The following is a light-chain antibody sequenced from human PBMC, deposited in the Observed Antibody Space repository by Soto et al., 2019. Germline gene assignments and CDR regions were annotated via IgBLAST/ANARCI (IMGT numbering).Light chain of an antibody. V-gene: IGLV2-14*01. CDR2: SNS. Sequence: SALTQPASVSGSPGQSITISCTGTSSDVGGYDYVSWYQQHPGKAPKLLIYSNSQRPSGVPDRVSGSKSGTSASLAISGLQSEDEADYYCAAWDDRMDGSVLFGGGTKLTVL. J-gene: IGLJ2*01. CDR1: SSDVGGYDY. CDR3: AAWDDRMDGSVL.